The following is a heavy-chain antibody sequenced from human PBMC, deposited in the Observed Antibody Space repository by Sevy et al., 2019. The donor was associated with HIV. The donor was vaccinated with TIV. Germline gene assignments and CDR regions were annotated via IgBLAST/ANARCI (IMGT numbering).Heavy chain of an antibody. CDR2: IYYTGST. Sequence: SETLSLTCTVSGGSIRSYYWSWIRQPPGKGLEWIGYIYYTGSTNSNPSLKSRVTMSVDTSKNQFSLKLSSVTAADTAVYYCAKDKNYYDSSGYYPTLKIAPPSPYYYMDVWGKGTTVTVSS. D-gene: IGHD3-22*01. V-gene: IGHV4-59*01. CDR1: GGSIRSYY. J-gene: IGHJ6*03. CDR3: AKDKNYYDSSGYYPTLKIAPPSPYYYMDV.